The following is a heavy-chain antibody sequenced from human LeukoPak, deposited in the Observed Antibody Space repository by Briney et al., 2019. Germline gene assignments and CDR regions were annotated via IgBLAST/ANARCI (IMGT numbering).Heavy chain of an antibody. J-gene: IGHJ2*01. CDR3: AKSKSAIFGVVIMPNWYFDL. Sequence: GGSLRLYCAASGFTFSSYAMSWVRQAPGKGLEWVSAISGSGGSTYYADSVKGRFTISRDNSKNTLYLQMNSLRAEDTAVYYCAKSKSAIFGVVIMPNWYFDLWGRGTLVTVSS. CDR2: ISGSGGST. V-gene: IGHV3-23*01. D-gene: IGHD3-3*01. CDR1: GFTFSSYA.